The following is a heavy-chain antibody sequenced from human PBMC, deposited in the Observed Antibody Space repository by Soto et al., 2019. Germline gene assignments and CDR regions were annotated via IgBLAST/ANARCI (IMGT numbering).Heavy chain of an antibody. J-gene: IGHJ5*02. CDR2: ISGSGGST. V-gene: IGHV3-23*01. CDR1: GFTFSSYA. CDR3: GKGEYSDFSSGPRDWFGP. Sequence: GGSLRLSCAASGFTFSSYAMSWVRQAPGKGLEWVSAISGSGGSTYAASWGKCRFTLCRDNAKGALYQNMNRLREEGTAVYYCGKGEYSDFSSGPRDWFGPWDQGNLVTV. D-gene: IGHD3-3*01.